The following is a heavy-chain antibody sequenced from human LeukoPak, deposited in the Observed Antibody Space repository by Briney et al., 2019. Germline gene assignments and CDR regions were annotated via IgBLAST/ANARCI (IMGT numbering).Heavy chain of an antibody. V-gene: IGHV3-7*01. Sequence: GSLRLSCAASGFTFSSYRMSWVRQAPGKGLEWVASIKQDGSETRYVDSVKGRFTIFRDNTKTSLYLQMNSLRAEDTAVYYCARYGLGDTFDIWGQGTVVTASS. CDR2: IKQDGSET. CDR1: GFTFSSYR. J-gene: IGHJ3*02. CDR3: ARYGLGDTFDI. D-gene: IGHD4-17*01.